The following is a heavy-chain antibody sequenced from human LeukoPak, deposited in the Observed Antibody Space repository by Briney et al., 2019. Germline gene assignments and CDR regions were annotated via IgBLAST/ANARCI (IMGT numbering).Heavy chain of an antibody. D-gene: IGHD3-3*01. Sequence: SETLSLTCAVYGGSFSGYYWSWIRQPPGEGLKRIGEINHSGSTNYNPSLKSRVTISVDTSKNQFSLKLSSVTAADTAVYYCARVGTIFGVVSHFDYWGQGTLVTVSS. CDR1: GGSFSGYY. CDR3: ARVGTIFGVVSHFDY. J-gene: IGHJ4*02. V-gene: IGHV4-34*01. CDR2: INHSGST.